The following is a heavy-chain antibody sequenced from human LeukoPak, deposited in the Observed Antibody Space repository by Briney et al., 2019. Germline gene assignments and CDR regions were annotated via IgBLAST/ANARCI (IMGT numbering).Heavy chain of an antibody. Sequence: GRSLRLSCAASGFTFSTYAMHWVRQAPGKGLEWLTVISYNGSHQYYSDSVRGRFTISRDNSKNTLYLQMNSLRAEDTAVYYCAKEFYDFWSGCPPYFDYWGQGTLVTVSS. J-gene: IGHJ4*02. CDR2: ISYNGSHQ. V-gene: IGHV3-30*04. CDR3: AKEFYDFWSGCPPYFDY. D-gene: IGHD3-3*01. CDR1: GFTFSTYA.